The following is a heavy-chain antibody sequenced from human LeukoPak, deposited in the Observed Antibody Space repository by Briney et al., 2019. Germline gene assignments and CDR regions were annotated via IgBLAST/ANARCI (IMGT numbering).Heavy chain of an antibody. J-gene: IGHJ4*02. D-gene: IGHD5-12*01. Sequence: ASVKASCKASGYTLTNYYMHWVRQAPGQGLEWMGIINPSGGSTTYAQKFQGRVTMTRDTSTSTVYMELSSLRSEDTAVYYCARDWVVATEYYFDYWGQGTLVTVSS. CDR3: ARDWVVATEYYFDY. CDR2: INPSGGST. CDR1: GYTLTNYY. V-gene: IGHV1-46*01.